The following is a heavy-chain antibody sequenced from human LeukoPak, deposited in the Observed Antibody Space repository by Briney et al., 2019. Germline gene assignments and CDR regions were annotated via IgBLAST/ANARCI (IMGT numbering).Heavy chain of an antibody. D-gene: IGHD6-19*01. CDR1: GGSISSRSYY. V-gene: IGHV4-39*01. J-gene: IGHJ4*02. Sequence: SETLSLTCTVYGGSISSRSYYWGWIRQPPGKGLEWLGSMYYSGSPYHNPSLKSRVTISVDTSKNQFSLKLSSVTAADTAVYYCARGRIFSVGGWFNRGDYFDYWGQGTLVTVSS. CDR2: MYYSGSP. CDR3: ARGRIFSVGGWFNRGDYFDY.